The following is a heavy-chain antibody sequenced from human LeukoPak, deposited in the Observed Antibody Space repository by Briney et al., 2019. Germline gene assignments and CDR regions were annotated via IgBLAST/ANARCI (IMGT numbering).Heavy chain of an antibody. CDR1: GFTFSSYS. CDR2: IGRDRITK. D-gene: IGHD3-3*01. CDR3: AKDGEWTFDI. J-gene: IGHJ3*02. Sequence: GGSLRLSCAASGFTFSSYSMNWVRQAPGKGLEWVAFIGRDRITKYYADSVKGRFTISGDSSYNTAYLQMNSLGAEDTAMYYCAKDGEWTFDIWGQGTMVTVSS. V-gene: IGHV3-30*02.